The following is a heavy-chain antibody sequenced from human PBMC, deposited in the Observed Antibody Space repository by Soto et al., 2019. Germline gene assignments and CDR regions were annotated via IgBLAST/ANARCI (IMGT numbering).Heavy chain of an antibody. V-gene: IGHV1-46*01. J-gene: IGHJ6*02. D-gene: IGHD4-4*01. CDR3: AKGRGGNTVANFGMDV. CDR1: GYSVSNDY. Sequence: ASVKVSYKGCGYSVSNDYLHWVLHAPGQGFEWLGLISPFGGATAYAQRFKGRVTVTMDKSSTTFYLELSSLRSDDTAVYYCAKGRGGNTVANFGMDVWGQGVTVTVSS. CDR2: ISPFGGAT.